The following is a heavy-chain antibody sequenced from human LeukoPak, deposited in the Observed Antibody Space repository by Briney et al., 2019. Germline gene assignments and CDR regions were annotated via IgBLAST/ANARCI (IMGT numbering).Heavy chain of an antibody. CDR1: GGTFSSYT. CDR3: ARETEWLVETYYYYGMDV. Sequence: EASVKVSCKASGGTFSSYTISWVRQAPGQGLEWMGGIIPILGIANYAQKFQGRVTITADKSTSTAYMELSSLRSEDTAVYYCARETEWLVETYYYYGMDVWGQGTTVTVSS. D-gene: IGHD6-19*01. V-gene: IGHV1-69*10. J-gene: IGHJ6*02. CDR2: IIPILGIA.